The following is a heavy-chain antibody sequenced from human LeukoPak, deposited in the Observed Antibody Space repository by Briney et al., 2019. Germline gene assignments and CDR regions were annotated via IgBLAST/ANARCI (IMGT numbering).Heavy chain of an antibody. CDR3: AKDRTPLLLWVPDAFDI. Sequence: PGGSLRLSCAASGFTFSSYAMSWVRQAPGKGLEWVSAISGSGGSTYYADSVKGRFTISRDNSKNTLYLQMNSLRAEDTAVYYCAKDRTPLLLWVPDAFDIWGQGTMVTVSS. CDR2: ISGSGGST. D-gene: IGHD3-10*01. CDR1: GFTFSSYA. V-gene: IGHV3-23*01. J-gene: IGHJ3*02.